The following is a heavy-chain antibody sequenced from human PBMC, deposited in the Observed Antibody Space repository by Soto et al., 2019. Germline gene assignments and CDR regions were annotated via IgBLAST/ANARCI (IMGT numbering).Heavy chain of an antibody. Sequence: QVQLVESGGGLVKPGGSLRLSCAASGFTFSDNYMSWIRQAPGRGLEWISYISRDGSSIYYADSVKGRFTISRDNAKNSLYLQMNSLRVEDTAVYYCATALDYGGPTHFEHWGQGTLVTVSS. J-gene: IGHJ4*02. CDR2: ISRDGSSI. D-gene: IGHD4-17*01. CDR3: ATALDYGGPTHFEH. CDR1: GFTFSDNY. V-gene: IGHV3-11*01.